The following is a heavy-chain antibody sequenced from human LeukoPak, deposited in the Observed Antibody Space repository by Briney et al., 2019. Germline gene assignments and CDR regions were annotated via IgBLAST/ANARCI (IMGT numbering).Heavy chain of an antibody. CDR1: GFTFSSYA. Sequence: GGSLRLSCAASGFTFSSYAMHWVRQAPGKGLEWVAVISYDGSNKYYADSVKGRFTISRDNSKNTLYLQMNSLRAEDTAVYYCAREGHWNYYYYYGMDVWGQGTTVTVSS. J-gene: IGHJ6*02. CDR3: AREGHWNYYYYYGMDV. D-gene: IGHD1-1*01. V-gene: IGHV3-30-3*01. CDR2: ISYDGSNK.